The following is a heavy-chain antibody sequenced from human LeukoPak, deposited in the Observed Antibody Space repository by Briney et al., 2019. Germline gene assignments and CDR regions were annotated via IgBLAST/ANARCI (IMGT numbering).Heavy chain of an antibody. J-gene: IGHJ4*02. V-gene: IGHV4-59*08. CDR1: GGSVSSYY. Sequence: SETLSLTCSVSGGSVSSYYWSWIRHSPGKGLELIGYIHNSGRTNYNPSLKSRVTGFVDTSKNQVSLRLSSVTAADTAVYYCARHGTISSESYFDYWGQGALVTVSS. CDR2: IHNSGRT. D-gene: IGHD1-14*01. CDR3: ARHGTISSESYFDY.